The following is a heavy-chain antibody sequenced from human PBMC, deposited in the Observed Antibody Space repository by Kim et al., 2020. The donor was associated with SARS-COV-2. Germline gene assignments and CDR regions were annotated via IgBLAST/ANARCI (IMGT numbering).Heavy chain of an antibody. CDR1: GFTFSSYA. Sequence: GGSLRLSCAASGFTFSSYAMSWVRQAPGKGLEWVSAISGSGGSTYYADSVKGRFTISRDNSKNTLYLQMNSLRAEDTAVYYCAKWREAYCGGDCYSAFDYWGQGTLVTVSS. CDR3: AKWREAYCGGDCYSAFDY. D-gene: IGHD2-21*02. CDR2: ISGSGGST. V-gene: IGHV3-23*01. J-gene: IGHJ4*02.